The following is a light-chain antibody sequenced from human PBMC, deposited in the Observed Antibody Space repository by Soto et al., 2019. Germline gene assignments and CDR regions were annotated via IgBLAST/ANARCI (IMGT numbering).Light chain of an antibody. CDR3: QHYGTSPQT. J-gene: IGKJ1*01. CDR2: GAS. CDR1: QSVISNY. V-gene: IGKV3-20*01. Sequence: EIVLTQSPGTLSLSPGERATLSCRASQSVISNYLAWYQQRPGQTPRLLIYGASSRATGVADRFSGSGSGTDFTLTISSLEPDDFAVYYCQHYGTSPQTFGQGTKVEI.